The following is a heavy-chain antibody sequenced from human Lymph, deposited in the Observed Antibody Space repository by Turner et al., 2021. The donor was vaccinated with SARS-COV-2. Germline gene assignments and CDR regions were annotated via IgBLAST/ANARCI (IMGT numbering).Heavy chain of an antibody. V-gene: IGHV1-24*01. CDR1: ASTLTELS. CDR3: ATLKSNWKILTGRYYFDF. Sequence: QVQLVQSGAAVKKPGASVNVPCKVSASTLTELSVHWVRQAPGKGLEWMGGVDPEDGETIYAQKFQGRVTMTEDTSTDTAYMELSSLRSEDTAVYYCATLKSNWKILTGRYYFDFWGQGTLVTVSS. J-gene: IGHJ4*02. D-gene: IGHD1-1*01. CDR2: VDPEDGET.